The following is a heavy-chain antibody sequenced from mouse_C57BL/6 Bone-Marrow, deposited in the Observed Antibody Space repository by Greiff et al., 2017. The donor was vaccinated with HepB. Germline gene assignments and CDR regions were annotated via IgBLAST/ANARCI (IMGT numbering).Heavy chain of an antibody. CDR3: ATRWFAY. CDR2: ISYDGSN. Sequence: EVQLQQSGPGLVKPSQSLSLTCSVTGYSITSGYYWNWIRQFPGNKLEWMGYISYDGSNNYNPSLKNRISITRDTSKNQFFLKLNSVTTEDTATYYCATRWFAYWGQGTLVTVSA. V-gene: IGHV3-6*01. J-gene: IGHJ3*01. CDR1: GYSITSGYY.